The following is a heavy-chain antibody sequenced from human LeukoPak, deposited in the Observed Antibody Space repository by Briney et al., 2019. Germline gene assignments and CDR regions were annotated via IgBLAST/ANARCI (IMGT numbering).Heavy chain of an antibody. CDR2: FKRKTDGCTT. Sequence: GGSLRLSCAASGFTFSNIWMSWVRQAPGKGLEWVGTFKRKTDGCTTDYSGPVKGRLTILREDSKNRMYVQINSLKSEDTAMYYCTTLSLTYGDSTFAYWGQGTLVTGSS. J-gene: IGHJ4*02. CDR1: GFTFSNIW. CDR3: TTLSLTYGDSTFAY. D-gene: IGHD4-17*01. V-gene: IGHV3-15*01.